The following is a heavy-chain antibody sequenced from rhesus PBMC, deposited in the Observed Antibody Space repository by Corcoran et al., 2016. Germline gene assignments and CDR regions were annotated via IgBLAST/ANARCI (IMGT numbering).Heavy chain of an antibody. Sequence: QVQLQESGPGVVKPSETLSLTCAVSGGSISGYYLWSWIRQPPGKGLEWIGYIYGGSGSTSYNPSLKSRVIISIDTSKNQFSLKLSSVTAADTAVYYCARDFSSWSFFDYWGQGVLVTVS. CDR1: GGSISGYYL. CDR2: IYGGSGST. D-gene: IGHD6-13*01. J-gene: IGHJ4*01. CDR3: ARDFSSWSFFDY. V-gene: IGHV4S7*01.